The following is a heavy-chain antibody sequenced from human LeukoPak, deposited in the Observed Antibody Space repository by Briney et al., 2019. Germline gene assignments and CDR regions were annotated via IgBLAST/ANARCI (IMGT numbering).Heavy chain of an antibody. CDR3: AKDRRDGYNPHFDY. CDR1: GFTFDDYA. Sequence: GGSLRLSCAASGFTFDDYAMHWVRQAPGKGLEWVSAISGSGGSTYYADSVKGRFTISRDNSKNTLYLQMNSLRAEDTAVYYCAKDRRDGYNPHFDYWGQGTLVTVSS. CDR2: ISGSGGST. J-gene: IGHJ4*02. D-gene: IGHD5-24*01. V-gene: IGHV3-23*01.